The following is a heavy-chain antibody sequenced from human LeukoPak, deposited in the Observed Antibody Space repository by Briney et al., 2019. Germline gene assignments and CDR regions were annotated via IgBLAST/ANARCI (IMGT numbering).Heavy chain of an antibody. CDR3: ARGAGSTISNDAFDI. Sequence: SETLSLTCAVSGGSISSGSYSWSWIRQPPGKGLEWIGYFFYSGSTYYNPSLKSRITISVDTSKNQFSLKLSSVTAADTAVYYCARGAGSTISNDAFDIWGQGTMVTVSS. CDR1: GGSISSGSYS. CDR2: FFYSGST. D-gene: IGHD5-24*01. J-gene: IGHJ3*02. V-gene: IGHV4-30-4*07.